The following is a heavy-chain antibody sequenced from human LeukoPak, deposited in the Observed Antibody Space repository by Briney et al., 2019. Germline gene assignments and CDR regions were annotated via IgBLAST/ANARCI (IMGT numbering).Heavy chain of an antibody. CDR3: AKSRGYSLSFDY. CDR2: ISSDGSAI. CDR1: GFTFTDYY. D-gene: IGHD2-21*01. Sequence: GGSLRLSCAASGFTFTDYYLSWIRQAPGKRLDWLSYISSDGSAISYADSVRGRFTISRDNAKNSLFLQMSSLRAEDTAMYYCAKSRGYSLSFDYWGQGILVTVSS. J-gene: IGHJ4*02. V-gene: IGHV3-11*01.